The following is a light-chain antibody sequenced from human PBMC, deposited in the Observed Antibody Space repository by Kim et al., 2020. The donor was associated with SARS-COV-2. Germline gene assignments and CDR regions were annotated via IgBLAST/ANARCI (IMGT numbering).Light chain of an antibody. CDR1: NIGTKK. CDR3: QVWDSTTASWV. J-gene: IGLJ3*02. CDR2: RDS. V-gene: IGLV3-9*01. Sequence: SYELTQPPAVSVALGQTATMTCGGNNIGTKKVHWYQQRPGQAPLLVIFRDSHRPSGISEQFSGSNSGNTASLTISRAQAENEADFYCQVWDSTTASWVFGGGTQLTVL.